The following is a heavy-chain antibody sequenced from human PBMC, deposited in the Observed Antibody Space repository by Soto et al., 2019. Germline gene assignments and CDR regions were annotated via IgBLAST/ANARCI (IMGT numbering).Heavy chain of an antibody. J-gene: IGHJ6*03. V-gene: IGHV2-70*11. Sequence: ESGPTLVNPTQTLTLTCTFSGFSLSTSGMCVSWIRQPPGKALEWLARIDWDDDKYYSTSLKTRLTISKDTSKSQVVLTMTNMDPVDTATYYCARSRITMVRGVITNYYYYMDVWGKGTTVTVSS. CDR1: GFSLSTSGMC. D-gene: IGHD3-10*01. CDR2: IDWDDDK. CDR3: ARSRITMVRGVITNYYYYMDV.